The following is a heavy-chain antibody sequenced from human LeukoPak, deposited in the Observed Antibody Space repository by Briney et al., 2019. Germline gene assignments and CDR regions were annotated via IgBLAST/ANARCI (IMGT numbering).Heavy chain of an antibody. Sequence: GGSLRLSCAASGFTFSSYAMHWVRQAPGKGLEWVAVISYDGSNKYYADSVKGRFTISRDNSKNTLHLQMDSLRADDTAVYYCARQVTNYYYSNGLDYWGQGTLLTVSS. CDR1: GFTFSSYA. V-gene: IGHV3-30-3*01. CDR2: ISYDGSNK. J-gene: IGHJ4*02. CDR3: ARQVTNYYYSNGLDY. D-gene: IGHD3-22*01.